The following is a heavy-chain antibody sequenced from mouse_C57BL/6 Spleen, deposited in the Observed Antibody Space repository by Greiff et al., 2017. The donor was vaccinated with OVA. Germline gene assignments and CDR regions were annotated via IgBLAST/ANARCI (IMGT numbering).Heavy chain of an antibody. V-gene: IGHV1-82*01. CDR2: IYPGDGDT. D-gene: IGHD1-1*01. CDR3: ARPYYCGSRGAMDY. Sequence: VQLQQSGPELVKPGASVKISCKASGYAFSSSWMNWVKQRPGKGLEWIGRIYPGDGDTNYNGKFKGKATLTADKSSSTAYMQLSSLTSEDSAVYYGARPYYCGSRGAMDYWGQGTSVTVSA. J-gene: IGHJ4*01. CDR1: GYAFSSSW.